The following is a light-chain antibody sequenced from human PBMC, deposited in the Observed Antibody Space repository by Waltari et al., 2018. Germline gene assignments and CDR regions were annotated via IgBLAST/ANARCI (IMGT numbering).Light chain of an antibody. CDR2: DAA. CDR1: QSVSSY. CDR3: QQRSNWPT. Sequence: EIVLTQSPATLSLSPGVRATLSCRASQSVSSYLSWYQQKPGQAPRLLIYDAANRATGIPARFSGSGSGTDFTLTISSLEPEDFAVYYCQQRSNWPTFGPGTKVDIK. V-gene: IGKV3-11*01. J-gene: IGKJ3*01.